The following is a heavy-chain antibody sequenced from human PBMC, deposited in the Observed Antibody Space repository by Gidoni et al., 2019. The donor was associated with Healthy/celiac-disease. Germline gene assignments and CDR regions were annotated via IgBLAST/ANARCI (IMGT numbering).Heavy chain of an antibody. D-gene: IGHD3-10*01. J-gene: IGHJ6*03. CDR1: GFTFSSYA. CDR3: ARSPPMVRGVIIYYYYYMDV. V-gene: IGHV3-30-3*01. CDR2: ISYDGSNK. Sequence: QVQLVESGGGVVQPGRSLRLSCSASGFTFSSYAMHWVRQAPGKGLEWVAVISYDGSNKYYADSVKGRFTISRDNSKNTLYLQMNSLRAEDTAVYYCARSPPMVRGVIIYYYYYMDVWGKGTTVTVSS.